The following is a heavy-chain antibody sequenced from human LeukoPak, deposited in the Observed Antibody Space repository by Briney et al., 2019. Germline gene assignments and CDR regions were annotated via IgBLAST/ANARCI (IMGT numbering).Heavy chain of an antibody. CDR2: TIYYSGST. J-gene: IGHJ1*01. D-gene: IGHD1-26*01. Sequence: SETLSLTCTVSGGSISSSIYYWGWIRQPPGKGLEWIGNTIYYSGSTYYNPSLKSRVTISVDTSKNQFSLKLSSVTAADTAVYYCARDRDGSYENWGQGTLVTVSS. CDR3: ARDRDGSYEN. V-gene: IGHV4-39*07. CDR1: GGSISSSIYY.